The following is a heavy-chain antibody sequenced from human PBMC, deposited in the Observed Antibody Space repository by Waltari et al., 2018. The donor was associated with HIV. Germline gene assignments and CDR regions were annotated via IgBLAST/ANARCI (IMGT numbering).Heavy chain of an antibody. Sequence: EAQLVESGGGLVQPGGSLRLSCAASGFPFRSYWMPWVRQAPGRGLEWVSRINNDGTKTNYADSVKGRFTISRDNAKNTLYLQMNSLRAEDTAVYFCVRDYDSSGYYSANWFDPWGQGTVVTVSS. CDR3: VRDYDSSGYYSANWFDP. J-gene: IGHJ5*02. CDR2: INNDGTKT. D-gene: IGHD3-22*01. CDR1: GFPFRSYW. V-gene: IGHV3-74*01.